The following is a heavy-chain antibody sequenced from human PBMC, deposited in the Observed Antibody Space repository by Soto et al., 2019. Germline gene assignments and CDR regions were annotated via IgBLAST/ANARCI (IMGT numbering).Heavy chain of an antibody. CDR2: IIPIFGTP. CDR1: GGTFSSYA. V-gene: IGHV1-69*12. D-gene: IGHD3-22*01. Sequence: QVQLVQSGAEVKKPGSSVKVSCKASGGTFSSYAISWVRQAPGQGLEWMGGIIPIFGTPNYAQKFQGRVTITADESESTAYMELSSLRSEDTAVYYCARPNKFCFDTSAQWAWFDPGGKGTLGTVSS. J-gene: IGHJ5*02. CDR3: ARPNKFCFDTSAQWAWFDP.